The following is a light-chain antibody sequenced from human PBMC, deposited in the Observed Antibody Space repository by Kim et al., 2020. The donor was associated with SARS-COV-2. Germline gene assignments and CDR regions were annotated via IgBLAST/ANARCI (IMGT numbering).Light chain of an antibody. CDR1: MCSIARNY. CDR2: EDN. CDR3: QSYDSPWV. J-gene: IGLJ3*02. V-gene: IGLV6-57*03. Sequence: PGKTIHVPCTRSMCSIARNYVQRYQQRPRSAPTTVIYEDNQRPSGVPDRFSGSIDSSSNSASLTISGLKTEDEADYYCQSYDSPWVFGGGTQLTVL.